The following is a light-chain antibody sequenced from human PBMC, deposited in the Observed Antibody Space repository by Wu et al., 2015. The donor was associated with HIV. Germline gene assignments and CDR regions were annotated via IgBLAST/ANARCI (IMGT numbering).Light chain of an antibody. J-gene: IGKJ1*01. CDR2: GAS. Sequence: EIVLTQSPGTLSLSPGERATLSCRASQSVSSSYLAWYQHKPGQAPRLLISGASSRATGIPDRFSGSGSGTDFTLIISRLEPEDFAMYYCHQYGVSPRTFGQGTKVEIK. CDR1: QSVSSSY. CDR3: HQYGVSPRT. V-gene: IGKV3-20*01.